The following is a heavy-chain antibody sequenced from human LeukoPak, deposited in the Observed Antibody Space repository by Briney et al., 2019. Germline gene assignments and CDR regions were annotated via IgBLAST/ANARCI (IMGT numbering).Heavy chain of an antibody. V-gene: IGHV4-59*01. D-gene: IGHD4-11*01. J-gene: IGHJ5*01. Sequence: KPSETLSLTCTVSGGSINNYYWSWIRQPPGKVLEWIGSIFYSGRTNYNPSLKSRVIISVDTSRNQFSLKMTYVTAADTAVYYCAREDYSGGNNWFDFWGQGTLVTVSS. CDR2: IFYSGRT. CDR3: AREDYSGGNNWFDF. CDR1: GGSINNYY.